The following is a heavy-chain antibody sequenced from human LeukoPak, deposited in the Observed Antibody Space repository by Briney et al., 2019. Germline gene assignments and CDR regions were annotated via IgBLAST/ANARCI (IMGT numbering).Heavy chain of an antibody. CDR3: ARLGSSPGRRVTSTYYYYYYMDV. D-gene: IGHD5-12*01. CDR1: GYTFTSYD. Sequence: ASVKVSCKASGYTFTSYDINWVRQATGQGLEWMGWMNPNSGNTGYAQKFQGRVTMTRNTSISTAYMELSSLRSEDTAIYYCARLGSSPGRRVTSTYYYYYYMDVWGKGTTVTVSS. V-gene: IGHV1-8*01. J-gene: IGHJ6*03. CDR2: MNPNSGNT.